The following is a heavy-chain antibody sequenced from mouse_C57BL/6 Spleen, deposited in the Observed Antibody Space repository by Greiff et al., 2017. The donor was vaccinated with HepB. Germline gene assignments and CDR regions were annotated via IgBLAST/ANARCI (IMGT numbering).Heavy chain of an antibody. Sequence: ESGPGLVKPSQSLSLTCSVTGYSITSGYYWNWIRQFPGNKLEWMGYISYDGSNNYNPSLKNRISITRDTSKNQFFLKLNSVTTEDTATYYCARVEGGYYFYYWGQGTTLTVSS. V-gene: IGHV3-6*01. CDR3: ARVEGGYYFYY. J-gene: IGHJ2*01. CDR1: GYSITSGYY. CDR2: ISYDGSN.